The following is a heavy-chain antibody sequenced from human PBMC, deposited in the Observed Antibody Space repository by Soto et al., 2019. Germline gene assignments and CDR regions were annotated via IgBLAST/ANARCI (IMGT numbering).Heavy chain of an antibody. CDR2: INPNSCGT. CDR3: AGTRDGDNIDN. V-gene: IGHV1-2*02. CDR1: GYTFTGYY. J-gene: IGHJ4*02. D-gene: IGHD2-2*01. Sequence: ASVKVSCKASGYTFTGYYMHWVRQAPGQRLEWMGWINPNSCGTNYAQKFQGMVTMTRDTSISTAYMEMSRLRSDDPALYYCAGTRDGDNIDNWGQGTMVTVSS.